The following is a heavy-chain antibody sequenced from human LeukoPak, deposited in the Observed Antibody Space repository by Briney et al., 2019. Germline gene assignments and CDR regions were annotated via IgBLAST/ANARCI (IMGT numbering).Heavy chain of an antibody. D-gene: IGHD3-10*01. CDR3: ARGITMVRGVYYYYYGMDV. CDR2: IYYSGST. CDR1: GGSISSYY. Sequence: SETLSLTCTVSGGSISSYYWSWIRQPPGKGLEWIGYIYYSGSTNYNPSLKSRVTISVDTSKNQFSLKLSSVTAADTAVYYWARGITMVRGVYYYYYGMDVWGQGTTVTVSS. J-gene: IGHJ6*02. V-gene: IGHV4-59*01.